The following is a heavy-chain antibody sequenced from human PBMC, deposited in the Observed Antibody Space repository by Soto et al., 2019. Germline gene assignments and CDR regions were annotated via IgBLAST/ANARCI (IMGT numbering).Heavy chain of an antibody. CDR3: ARSRIAVTYYYYMDV. D-gene: IGHD6-19*01. Sequence: ETLSLTCTVSGGSISSYYWSWIRQPPGKGLEWIGYIYYSGSTNYNPSLKSRVTISVDTSKNQFSLKLSSVTAADTAVYYCARSRIAVTYYYYMDVWGKGTTVTVSS. V-gene: IGHV4-59*01. CDR2: IYYSGST. CDR1: GGSISSYY. J-gene: IGHJ6*03.